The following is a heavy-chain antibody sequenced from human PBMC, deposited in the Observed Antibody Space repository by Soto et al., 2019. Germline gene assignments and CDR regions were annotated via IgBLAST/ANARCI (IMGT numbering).Heavy chain of an antibody. Sequence: SETLSRTCAVSGGSISSGGYSWSWIRQPPGKGLEWIGYIYYSGSTNYNPSLKSRVTISVDTSKNQFSLKLSSVTAADTAVYYCARARLSRSWWFDPWGQGTLVTVSS. CDR1: GGSISSGGYS. CDR3: ARARLSRSWWFDP. V-gene: IGHV4-61*08. CDR2: IYYSGST. D-gene: IGHD3-10*01. J-gene: IGHJ5*02.